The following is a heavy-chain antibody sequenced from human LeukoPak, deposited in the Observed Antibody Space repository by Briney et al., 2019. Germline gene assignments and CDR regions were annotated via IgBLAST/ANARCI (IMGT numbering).Heavy chain of an antibody. CDR2: ISYDATNK. CDR1: GFTFSSSD. D-gene: IGHD2/OR15-2a*01. CDR3: AKASSNYFYYFEY. Sequence: GGSLRLSCAASGFTFSSSDMHWVRQAPGKGLEWVAVISYDATNKYYADPVKGRFTLSGDNSKNTLYLQTNTLRDEDTAVYYCAKASSNYFYYFEYWGQGTLVTVSS. V-gene: IGHV3-30*18. J-gene: IGHJ4*02.